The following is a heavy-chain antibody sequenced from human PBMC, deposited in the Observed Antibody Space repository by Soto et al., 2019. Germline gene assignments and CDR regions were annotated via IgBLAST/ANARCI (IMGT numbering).Heavy chain of an antibody. D-gene: IGHD6-13*01. V-gene: IGHV1-69*13. J-gene: IGHJ6*02. Sequence: GASVKVSCKASGGTFSSYAISWVRQAPGQGLEWMGGIIPIFGTANYAQKFQGRVTITADESTSTAYMELSSLRSEDTAVYYCARGGQSVAVSGHPTYHYGMDVWGQGTTVTVSS. CDR1: GGTFSSYA. CDR3: ARGGQSVAVSGHPTYHYGMDV. CDR2: IIPIFGTA.